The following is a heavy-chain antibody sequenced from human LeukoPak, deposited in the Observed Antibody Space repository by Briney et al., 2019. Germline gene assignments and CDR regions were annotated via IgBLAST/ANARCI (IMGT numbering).Heavy chain of an antibody. D-gene: IGHD3-22*01. Sequence: PGGSLRLSCAASGLTFSSYAMSWVRQAPGKGLEWVSAISGSGGSTYYADSVKGRFTISRDNSKNTLYLQMNSLRAEDTAVYYCAKGAPDYYDSSGYYYEDYWGQGTLVTVSS. CDR2: ISGSGGST. J-gene: IGHJ4*02. CDR3: AKGAPDYYDSSGYYYEDY. CDR1: GLTFSSYA. V-gene: IGHV3-23*01.